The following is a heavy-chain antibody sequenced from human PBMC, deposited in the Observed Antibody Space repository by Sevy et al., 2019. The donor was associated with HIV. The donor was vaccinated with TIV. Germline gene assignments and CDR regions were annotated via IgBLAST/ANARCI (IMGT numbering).Heavy chain of an antibody. CDR3: ATVGLRYYSGASSYQGDWFDP. CDR2: FDPQDGET. V-gene: IGHV1-24*01. CDR1: GYTLTKLS. Sequence: ASVKVSCKVSGYTLTKLSIHWVRQAPGKGLERMGDFDPQDGETNYAKRLQGRLTMTVDTSTDTAYMELSSLTSEDTAEYYCATVGLRYYSGASSYQGDWFDPWGQGTLVTVSS. D-gene: IGHD2-15*01. J-gene: IGHJ5*02.